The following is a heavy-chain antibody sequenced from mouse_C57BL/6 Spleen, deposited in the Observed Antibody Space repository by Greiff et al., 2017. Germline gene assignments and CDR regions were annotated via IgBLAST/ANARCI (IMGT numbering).Heavy chain of an antibody. CDR3: ARNGNYVRDYAMDY. CDR1: GYSITSGYY. CDR2: ISYDGSN. V-gene: IGHV3-6*01. D-gene: IGHD2-1*01. J-gene: IGHJ4*01. Sequence: EVKLQESGPGLVKPSQSLSLTCSVTGYSITSGYYWNWIRQFPGNKLEWMGYISYDGSNNYNPSLKNRISITRDTSKNQFFLKLNSVTTEDTATYYCARNGNYVRDYAMDYWGQGTSVTVSS.